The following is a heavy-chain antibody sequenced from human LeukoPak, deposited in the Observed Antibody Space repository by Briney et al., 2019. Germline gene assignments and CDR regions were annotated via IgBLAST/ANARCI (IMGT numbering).Heavy chain of an antibody. Sequence: GGSLRLSCAASGFTFNSYDMHWIRQAPGKGLEWVALIWYDGSKKYYPDSVKGRFTISRDNSKNTLYLQMNSLRAEDTAVYYCARYVGGGNSGGFDYWGQGTLVIVSS. CDR2: IWYDGSKK. CDR3: ARYVGGGNSGGFDY. CDR1: GFTFNSYD. J-gene: IGHJ4*02. V-gene: IGHV3-33*01. D-gene: IGHD4-23*01.